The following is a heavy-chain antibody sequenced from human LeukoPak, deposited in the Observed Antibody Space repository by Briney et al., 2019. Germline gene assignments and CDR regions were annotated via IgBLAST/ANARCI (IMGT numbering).Heavy chain of an antibody. D-gene: IGHD2-8*01. CDR1: GFTFSSYW. V-gene: IGHV3-7*01. CDR3: ASLTFGVDNWFDP. CDR2: IKQDGSEK. J-gene: IGHJ5*02. Sequence: GGSLRLSCAASGFTFSSYWMSWVRQAPGKGLEWVANIKQDGSEKYYVDSVKGRFTISRDNAKNSLYLQMNSLRAEDTAVYYCASLTFGVDNWFDPWGQGTLVTVSS.